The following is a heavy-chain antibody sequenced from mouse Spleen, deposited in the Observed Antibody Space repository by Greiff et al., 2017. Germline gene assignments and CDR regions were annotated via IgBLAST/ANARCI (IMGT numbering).Heavy chain of an antibody. CDR3: ARSDYGSSYGDY. V-gene: IGHV1-54*01. J-gene: IGHJ2*01. CDR2: INPGSGGT. CDR1: GYAFTNYL. Sequence: QVQLQQSGAELVRPGTSVKVSCKASGYAFTNYLIEWVKQRPGQGLEWIGVINPGSGGTNYNEKFKGKATLTADKSSSTAYMQLSSLTSDDSAVYFCARSDYGSSYGDYWGQGTTLTVSS. D-gene: IGHD1-1*01.